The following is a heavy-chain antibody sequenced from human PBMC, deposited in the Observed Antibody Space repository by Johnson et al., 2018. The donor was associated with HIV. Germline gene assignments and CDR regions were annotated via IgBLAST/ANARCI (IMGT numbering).Heavy chain of an antibody. Sequence: QMLLVESGGGMVQPGRSLRLSCVASGFTFSYSAFHWVRQAPGEGLEWVALISSDGNREHYADSLKGRFTISRDNSKNTLYLQMNSLRSGDTAVYYCARDLGLPENAFDLWGRGTMVTVS. J-gene: IGHJ3*01. CDR3: ARDLGLPENAFDL. D-gene: IGHD4-11*01. V-gene: IGHV3-30-3*01. CDR2: ISSDGNRE. CDR1: GFTFSYSA.